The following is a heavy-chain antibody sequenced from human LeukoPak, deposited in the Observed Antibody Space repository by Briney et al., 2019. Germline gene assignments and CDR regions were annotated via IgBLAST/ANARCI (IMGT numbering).Heavy chain of an antibody. Sequence: GGSLRLSCTTSGFSFGDYGLSWVRQAPGKGLEWIGFIRRKANDGTTEYAASVKGRFTISRDDSKAIAYLQMNGLQTEDTALYYCTRADGDYDHRFFDYWGQGTQVIVSS. V-gene: IGHV3-49*04. D-gene: IGHD4-17*01. CDR1: GFSFGDYG. CDR3: TRADGDYDHRFFDY. CDR2: IRRKANDGTT. J-gene: IGHJ4*02.